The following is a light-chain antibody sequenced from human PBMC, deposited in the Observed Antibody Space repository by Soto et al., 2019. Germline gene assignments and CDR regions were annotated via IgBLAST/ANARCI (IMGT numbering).Light chain of an antibody. CDR2: GAS. Sequence: EIVLTQSPGTLSLSPGERATLSCRASQSVSNYLAWNQQKPGQAPRLLIYGASSRATGIPDRFSGSGSGTDFTLTTSRLEPEDFAVYYCQQYGTSPPTFGQGTKVDIK. CDR1: QSVSNY. V-gene: IGKV3-20*01. J-gene: IGKJ1*01. CDR3: QQYGTSPPT.